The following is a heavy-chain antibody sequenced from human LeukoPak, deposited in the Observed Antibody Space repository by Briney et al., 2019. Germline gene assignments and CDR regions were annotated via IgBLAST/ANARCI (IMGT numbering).Heavy chain of an antibody. D-gene: IGHD1-1*01. CDR2: IYYSGST. V-gene: IGHV4-59*01. Sequence: SETLSLTCSVSGGSISSYYWSWIRQPPGKGLEWIGYIYYSGSTNYNPSLKSRVTISVDTSKNQFSLKLSSVTAADTAVYYCARDLEGNDAFDIWGQGTMVTVSS. CDR3: ARDLEGNDAFDI. J-gene: IGHJ3*02. CDR1: GGSISSYY.